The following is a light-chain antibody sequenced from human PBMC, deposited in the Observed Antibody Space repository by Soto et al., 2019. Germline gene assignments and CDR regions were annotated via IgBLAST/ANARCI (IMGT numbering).Light chain of an antibody. J-gene: IGLJ7*01. CDR2: SNS. V-gene: IGLV1-44*01. CDR3: AAWDDSLNRPV. CDR1: SSNIGGNT. Sequence: QSVLPQPPSASGTPGQRVTISCSGSSSNIGGNTVTWYQQIPGTAPKLLIYSNSQRPSGVPDRFSGSKSGSSASLAISGLQSEDEADYYCAAWDDSLNRPVFGGGTQLTVL.